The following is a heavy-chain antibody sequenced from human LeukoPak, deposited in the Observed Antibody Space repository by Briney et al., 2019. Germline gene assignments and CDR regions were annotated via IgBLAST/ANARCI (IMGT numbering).Heavy chain of an antibody. Sequence: GGSLRLSCAASGFTFSSYSMNWVRQAPGKGLEWVSSISSSSSYIYYADSVKGRFTISRDNAKNSLYLQMNSLRAEDTAVYYCARGYGVQDAFDIWGQGTMVTVSS. CDR2: ISSSSSYI. D-gene: IGHD4-17*01. V-gene: IGHV3-21*01. CDR3: ARGYGVQDAFDI. J-gene: IGHJ3*02. CDR1: GFTFSSYS.